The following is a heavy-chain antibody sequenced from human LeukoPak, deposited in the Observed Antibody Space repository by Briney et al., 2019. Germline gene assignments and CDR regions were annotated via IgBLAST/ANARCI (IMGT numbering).Heavy chain of an antibody. D-gene: IGHD4-17*01. CDR1: GHIFSSNSAA. Sequence: SQTLSLTCAISGHIFSSNSAAWNWLRQSPARGLECLGRTYYRSKWYNEYAVSVKSRITISTDTSKNQFSLQLNSVTPEDTAVYYCARDLRDTNGYYFDYWGQGTLVTVSS. V-gene: IGHV6-1*01. CDR3: ARDLRDTNGYYFDY. CDR2: TYYRSKWYN. J-gene: IGHJ4*02.